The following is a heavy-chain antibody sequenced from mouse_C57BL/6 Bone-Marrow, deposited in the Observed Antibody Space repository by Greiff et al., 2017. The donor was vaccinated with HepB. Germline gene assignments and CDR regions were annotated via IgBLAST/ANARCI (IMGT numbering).Heavy chain of an antibody. V-gene: IGHV5-17*01. D-gene: IGHD2-2*01. Sequence: EVQLVESGGGLVKPGGSLKLSCAASGFTFSDYGMHWVRRAPEKGLEGVAYISSGSSTIYYADTVKGRFTISRDNAKNTLFLQMTSLRSEDTAMYYCARRRSTMVTTFDYWGQGTTLTVSS. CDR3: ARRRSTMVTTFDY. CDR1: GFTFSDYG. J-gene: IGHJ2*01. CDR2: ISSGSSTI.